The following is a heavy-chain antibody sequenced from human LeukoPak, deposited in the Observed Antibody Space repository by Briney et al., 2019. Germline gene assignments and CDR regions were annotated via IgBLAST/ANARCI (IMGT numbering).Heavy chain of an antibody. CDR3: AKEGY. V-gene: IGHV3-30*02. CDR1: GFTFSSYG. J-gene: IGHJ4*02. Sequence: GGSLRLSCAASGFTFSSYGMHWVRQAPGKGLEWVAFIRYGGSNNYYADSVQGRFTISRVNSKNTLYLLMNSVRAVDTAVYYCAKEGYWGEGTLVTVSS. CDR2: IRYGGSNN.